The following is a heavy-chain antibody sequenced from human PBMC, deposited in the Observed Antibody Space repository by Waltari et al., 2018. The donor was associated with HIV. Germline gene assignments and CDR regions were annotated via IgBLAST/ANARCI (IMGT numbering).Heavy chain of an antibody. CDR1: GFTFSDHY. Sequence: QVQLVESGGGLVKPRGSLRLSCVASGFTFSDHYMSWIRQAPGKGLEGVSYISPSGSPTYNPGYVNGRFTIARDNAKNSLYLQMNSLSAEDTAVYYCARVYDNAAGPLDYWGQGTLVTVSS. CDR3: ARVYDNAAGPLDY. J-gene: IGHJ4*02. V-gene: IGHV3-11*01. CDR2: ISPSGSPT. D-gene: IGHD3-16*01.